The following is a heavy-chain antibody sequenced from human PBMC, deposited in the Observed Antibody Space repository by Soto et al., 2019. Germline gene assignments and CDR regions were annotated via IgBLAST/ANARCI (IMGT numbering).Heavy chain of an antibody. D-gene: IGHD3-10*01. V-gene: IGHV3-48*01. CDR1: GFTFSTYG. CDR2: VSSSSRSI. Sequence: DVQLVESGGGLVQPGGSLRLSCAASGFTFSTYGMNWVRQAPGKGLEWVSYVSSSSRSISYADSVKGRLTISRDNAKNSLFLQRNSLRADDTAVYYCARDMGGYGELDYWGQGTLVTVSS. J-gene: IGHJ4*02. CDR3: ARDMGGYGELDY.